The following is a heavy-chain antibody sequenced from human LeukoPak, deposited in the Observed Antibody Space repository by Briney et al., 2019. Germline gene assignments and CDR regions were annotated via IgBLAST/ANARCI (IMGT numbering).Heavy chain of an antibody. D-gene: IGHD6-19*01. V-gene: IGHV4-59*01. CDR2: IYYSGST. CDR1: GGSISSYY. Sequence: SETLSLTCTVSGGSISSYYWSWIRQPPGKGLEWIGYIYYSGSTNYNPSLKSRVTILVDTSKNQFSLKLSSVTAADTAVYYCARVSSGWYYFDYWGQGTLVTVSS. J-gene: IGHJ4*02. CDR3: ARVSSGWYYFDY.